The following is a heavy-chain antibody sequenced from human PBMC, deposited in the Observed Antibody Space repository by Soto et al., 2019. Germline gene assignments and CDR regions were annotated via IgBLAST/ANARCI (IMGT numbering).Heavy chain of an antibody. CDR3: ARTTPGDYYYSSAMDV. V-gene: IGHV4-30-4*01. Sequence: QVQLQESGPGLVKPSQTLSLTCTVSGGSISSGDFYWSWVRQSPGKGLEWIGYIFYSGGTYYNPSLKSRVAKSVDTSKNQSSLTLSSVTAADTAVYYCARTTPGDYYYSSAMDVWGQGTTVTVSS. D-gene: IGHD1-1*01. CDR1: GGSISSGDFY. J-gene: IGHJ6*02. CDR2: IFYSGGT.